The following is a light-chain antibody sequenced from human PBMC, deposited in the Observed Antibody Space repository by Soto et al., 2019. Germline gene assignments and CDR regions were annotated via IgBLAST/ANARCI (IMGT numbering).Light chain of an antibody. V-gene: IGKV1-33*01. CDR1: QDISNS. J-gene: IGKJ4*01. Sequence: DIQMTQSPSSLSASVGDRVTVTCQASQDISNSLNWYQQKPGKAPKLLIYDASNLETGVPSRFSASGSGTDFTFTISNLQPEDIATYYCQQYDNALTFGGGTKVEIK. CDR2: DAS. CDR3: QQYDNALT.